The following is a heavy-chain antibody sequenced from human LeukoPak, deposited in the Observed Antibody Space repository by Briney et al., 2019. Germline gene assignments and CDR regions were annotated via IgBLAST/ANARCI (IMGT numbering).Heavy chain of an antibody. V-gene: IGHV3-23*01. Sequence: PGGSLRLSCAASGFTFSSYGMHWVRQAPGKGLEWVSLISHSGANTFYADSVKGRFTVSRDNSKNMMYLQMNSLRAEDTAVYYRAKDIEASIWGQGTLVTVSS. CDR3: AKDIEASI. CDR2: ISHSGANT. J-gene: IGHJ4*02. D-gene: IGHD2-15*01. CDR1: GFTFSSYG.